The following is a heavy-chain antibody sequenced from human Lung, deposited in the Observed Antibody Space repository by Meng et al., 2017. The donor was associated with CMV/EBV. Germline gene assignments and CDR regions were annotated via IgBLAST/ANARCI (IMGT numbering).Heavy chain of an antibody. CDR2: IKSNIDGGTT. CDR1: FPNAL. CDR3: TTVLPYNWNYGAYGFDY. J-gene: IGHJ4*02. V-gene: IGHV3-15*01. D-gene: IGHD1-7*01. Sequence: FPNALMCWVRQAPGKGLEWVGHIKSNIDGGTTDYAAPVKGRFTISRDDSKNTLYLQMNSLKTEDTAVYYCTTVLPYNWNYGAYGFDYWGQGTLVTVSS.